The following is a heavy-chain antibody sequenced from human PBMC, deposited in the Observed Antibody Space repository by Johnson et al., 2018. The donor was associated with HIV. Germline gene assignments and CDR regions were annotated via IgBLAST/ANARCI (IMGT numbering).Heavy chain of an antibody. CDR3: AKGGSAVAVAFDI. Sequence: QVQLVESGGGVVQPGGSLRLSCAASALTFRCYGMHWVRQAPGKGLEWVAFIRYDVTKKYYADSVKGRFTISRDNSKNTLYLQMNSLRAEDTAVYYCAKGGSAVAVAFDIWGQGTMVTVSS. V-gene: IGHV3-30*02. D-gene: IGHD6-19*01. CDR1: ALTFRCYG. J-gene: IGHJ3*02. CDR2: IRYDVTKK.